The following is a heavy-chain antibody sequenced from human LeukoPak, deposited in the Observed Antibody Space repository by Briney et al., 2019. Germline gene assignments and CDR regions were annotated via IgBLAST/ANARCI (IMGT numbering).Heavy chain of an antibody. CDR2: INPNSGGT. CDR3: ARDLGEWWSPSQD. D-gene: IGHD2-15*01. V-gene: IGHV1-2*06. J-gene: IGHJ1*01. Sequence: GASVKVSCKASGFTFTGYYMHWVRQAPGQGLEWMGRINPNSGGTNYAQKIQGRVTMTRDTSTSTAYMELSRLRSDDTAVYYCARDLGEWWSPSQDWGQGTLVTVSS. CDR1: GFTFTGYY.